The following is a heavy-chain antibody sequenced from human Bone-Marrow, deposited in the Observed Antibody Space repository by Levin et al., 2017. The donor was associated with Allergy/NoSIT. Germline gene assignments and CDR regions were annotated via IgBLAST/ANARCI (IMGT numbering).Heavy chain of an antibody. CDR2: ISSSSSYI. J-gene: IGHJ3*02. V-gene: IGHV3-21*01. CDR3: ARYRHILTGIDAFDI. CDR1: GFTFSSYS. D-gene: IGHD3-9*01. Sequence: GGSLRLSCAASGFTFSSYSMNWVRQAPGKGLEWVSSISSSSSYIYYADSVKGRFTISRDNAKNSLYLQMNSLRAEDTAVYYCARYRHILTGIDAFDIWGQGTMVTVSS.